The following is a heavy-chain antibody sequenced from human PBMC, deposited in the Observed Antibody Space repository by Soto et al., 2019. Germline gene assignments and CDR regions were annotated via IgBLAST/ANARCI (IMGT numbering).Heavy chain of an antibody. J-gene: IGHJ4*02. CDR2: ISSSSSYI. Sequence: GSLRFPCAASGLTYSGNSTYRERVDIWMWLEWVSSISSSSSYIYYADSVKGRFTISRDNAKNSLYLQMNSLRAEDTAVYDCARDSAYDYVLVSYRPNPVDYWGQGSLVTVSS. V-gene: IGHV3-21*01. D-gene: IGHD3-16*02. CDR1: GLTYSGNS. CDR3: ARDSAYDYVLVSYRPNPVDY.